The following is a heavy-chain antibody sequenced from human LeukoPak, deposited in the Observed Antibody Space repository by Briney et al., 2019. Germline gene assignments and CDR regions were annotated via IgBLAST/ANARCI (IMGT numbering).Heavy chain of an antibody. CDR1: GFTFSSHG. J-gene: IGHJ4*02. CDR3: ARDRYDYVWGSYRYGLSPHLDY. V-gene: IGHV3-30*03. CDR2: ISYDGSNK. Sequence: PGGSLRLSCAASGFTFSSHGMNWVRQAPGKGLEWVAVISYDGSNKYYADSVKGRFTISRDNSKNTLYLQMNSLRAEDTAVYYCARDRYDYVWGSYRYGLSPHLDYWGQGTLVTVSS. D-gene: IGHD3-16*02.